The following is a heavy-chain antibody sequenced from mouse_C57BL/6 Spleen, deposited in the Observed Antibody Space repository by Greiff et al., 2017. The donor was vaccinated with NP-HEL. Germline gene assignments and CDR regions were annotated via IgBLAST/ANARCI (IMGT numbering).Heavy chain of an antibody. CDR3: ARDRHYYGYFDY. CDR2: ISYDGSN. V-gene: IGHV3-6*01. D-gene: IGHD1-1*01. Sequence: EVKLQESGPGLVKPSQSLSLTCSVTGYSITSGYYWNWIRQFPGNKLEWMGYISYDGSNNYNPSLKNRISITRDTSKNQFFLKLNSVTTEDTATYYCARDRHYYGYFDYGGQGTTLTVSS. J-gene: IGHJ2*01. CDR1: GYSITSGYY.